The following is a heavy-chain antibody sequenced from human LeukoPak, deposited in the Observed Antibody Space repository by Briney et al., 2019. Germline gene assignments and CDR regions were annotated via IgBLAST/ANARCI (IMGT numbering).Heavy chain of an antibody. J-gene: IGHJ4*02. CDR3: ARGSGIAARSLGY. D-gene: IGHD6-6*01. V-gene: IGHV4-30-2*01. CDR1: GGSISSGGYY. Sequence: SQTLSLTCTVSGGSISSGGYYWSWIRQPPGKGLEWIGEINHSGSTNYNPSLKSRVTISVDTSKNQFSLKLSSVTAADTAVYYCARGSGIAARSLGYWGQGTLVTVSS. CDR2: INHSGST.